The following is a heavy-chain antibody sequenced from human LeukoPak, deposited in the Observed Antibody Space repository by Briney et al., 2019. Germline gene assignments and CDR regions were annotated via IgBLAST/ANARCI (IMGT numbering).Heavy chain of an antibody. J-gene: IGHJ4*02. D-gene: IGHD3-3*01. Sequence: PGGSLRLSCAASGFTSSSYAMSWVRQAPGKGLEWVSAISGSGGSTYYADSAKGRFTISRDNSKNTLYLQMNSLRAEDTAVYYCAKTKYVLRFLEWLIPLDYWGQGTLVTVSS. CDR2: ISGSGGST. CDR1: GFTSSSYA. V-gene: IGHV3-23*01. CDR3: AKTKYVLRFLEWLIPLDY.